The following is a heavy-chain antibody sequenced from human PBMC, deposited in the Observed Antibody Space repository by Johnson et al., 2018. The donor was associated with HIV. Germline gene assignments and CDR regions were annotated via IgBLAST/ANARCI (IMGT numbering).Heavy chain of an antibody. D-gene: IGHD2-2*01. CDR1: GFTFSSNY. CDR3: AKGGIPTTAAQPYDAFDI. V-gene: IGHV3-30*02. Sequence: QVQLVESGGGVVQPGGSLRLSCAASGFTFSSNYMSWVRQAPGKGLEWVAYIPFHGNQQYYGDSVKGRFTISRDNSRDKLFLEMNSLRVEDTAVYYCAKGGIPTTAAQPYDAFDIWGQGTMVTVSS. CDR2: IPFHGNQQ. J-gene: IGHJ3*02.